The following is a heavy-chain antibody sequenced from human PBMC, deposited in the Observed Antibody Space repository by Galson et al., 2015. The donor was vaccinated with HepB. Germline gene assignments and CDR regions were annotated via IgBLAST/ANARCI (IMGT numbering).Heavy chain of an antibody. CDR3: ARDPRSADSYFFDY. D-gene: IGHD3-3*01. CDR2: TYYRSNWFN. CDR1: GDSVSSKSAA. V-gene: IGHV6-1*01. Sequence: CAISGDSVSSKSAAWNWIRQSPSRGLEWLGRTYYRSNWFNNYAASVKSRIIIKPDTSKNQFSLQLNSVTPEDTAVYYCARDPRSADSYFFDYWGQGILVTVSS. J-gene: IGHJ4*02.